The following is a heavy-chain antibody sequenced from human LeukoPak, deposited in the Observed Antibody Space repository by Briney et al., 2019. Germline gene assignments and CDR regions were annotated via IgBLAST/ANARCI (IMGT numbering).Heavy chain of an antibody. Sequence: SETLSLTCTVSGGSISSSSYYWGWIRQPPGKGLEWIGSIYYSGSTNYNPSLKSRVTISVDTSKNQFSLKLSSVTAADTAVYYCARRLNYDFWSDERAFDIWGQGTMVTVSS. D-gene: IGHD3-3*01. V-gene: IGHV4-39*07. CDR3: ARRLNYDFWSDERAFDI. CDR2: IYYSGST. CDR1: GGSISSSSYY. J-gene: IGHJ3*02.